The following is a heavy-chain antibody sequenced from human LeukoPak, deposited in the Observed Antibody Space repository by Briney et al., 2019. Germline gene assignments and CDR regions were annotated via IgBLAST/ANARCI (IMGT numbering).Heavy chain of an antibody. D-gene: IGHD1-7*01. V-gene: IGHV3-9*03. CDR2: ISWNSGNI. CDR3: AKGQGELSPYYFDY. Sequence: GRSLRLSCAASGFTFDDYAMHWVRRAAGKGLEWVSGISWNSGNIHYADSVKGRFTISRDNAKNSLYLQMNSLRAEDMALYYCAKGQGELSPYYFDYWGQGTLVTVSS. CDR1: GFTFDDYA. J-gene: IGHJ4*02.